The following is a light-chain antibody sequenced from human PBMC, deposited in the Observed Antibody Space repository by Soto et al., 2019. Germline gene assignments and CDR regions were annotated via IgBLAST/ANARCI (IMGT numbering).Light chain of an antibody. V-gene: IGLV4-69*01. CDR1: SGHSSYA. CDR3: QTWGTGIHWV. J-gene: IGLJ3*02. CDR2: LNSDGSH. Sequence: QAVVTQSPSASASLGASVKLTCTLSSGHSSYAIAWHQQQPEKGPRYLMKLNSDGSHRKGDGIPDRFSGSSSGAERYLTISGLQSEDEADYYCQTWGTGIHWVFGGGTKLTVL.